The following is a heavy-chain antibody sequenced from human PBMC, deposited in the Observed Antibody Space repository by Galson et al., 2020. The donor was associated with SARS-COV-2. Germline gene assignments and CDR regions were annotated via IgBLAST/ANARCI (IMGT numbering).Heavy chain of an antibody. CDR2: ISYSGST. CDR3: ARDLAPLYGDNYYYGMDV. J-gene: IGHJ6*02. Sequence: SQTLSLTCSVSDVSMTSYYWSWIRQPPGKGLEWIGYISYSGSTNYNPSLRSRVTILVDLSKNQFSLKLSSVTAADTAVYYCARDLAPLYGDNYYYGMDVWGRGTTVTVSS. CDR1: DVSMTSYY. V-gene: IGHV4-59*01. D-gene: IGHD4-17*01.